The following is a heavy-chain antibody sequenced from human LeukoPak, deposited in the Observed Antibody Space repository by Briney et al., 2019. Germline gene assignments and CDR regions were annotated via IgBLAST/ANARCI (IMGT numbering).Heavy chain of an antibody. CDR3: GGSFTADVGTNWFDP. V-gene: IGHV4-34*01. CDR2: INHSGST. J-gene: IGHJ5*02. Sequence: PSETLSLTCAVYGGSFSGYYWSWIRQPPGKGLEWIGEINHSGSTNYNPSLKSRVTISVVTAKNQVSLQLSSVTAADTAVYYCGGSFTADVGTNWFDPWGQGTLVTVSS. CDR1: GGSFSGYY. D-gene: IGHD1-26*01.